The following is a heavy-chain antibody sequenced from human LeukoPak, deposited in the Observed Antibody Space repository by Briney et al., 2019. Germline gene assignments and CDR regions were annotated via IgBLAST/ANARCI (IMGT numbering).Heavy chain of an antibody. CDR1: GGSISSGSYY. J-gene: IGHJ5*01. V-gene: IGHV4-39*01. Sequence: PSETLSLTCTVSGGSISSGSYYWAWIRQPPGKGLEWIGSISYSGSTYYNPSLKGRDTISVNTSKNQFSLKLSSVTATDTAVYYCARQIISGTQPCDWFDSWGQGTLVTVSS. CDR3: ARQIISGTQPCDWFDS. CDR2: ISYSGST. D-gene: IGHD1-26*01.